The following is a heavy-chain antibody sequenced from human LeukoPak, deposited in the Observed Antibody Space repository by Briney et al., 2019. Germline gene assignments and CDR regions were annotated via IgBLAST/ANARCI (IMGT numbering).Heavy chain of an antibody. V-gene: IGHV1-8*02. D-gene: IGHD3/OR15-3a*01. CDR3: ARAWGLKLDSNYYMDV. CDR2: MNPNSGNT. Sequence: ASVRVSCKASGYTFTSYHMHWVRQAPGQGLEWMGWMNPNSGNTGYAQKLQGRVTMTRNTSISTAYMELSSLRSEDTAVYYCARAWGLKLDSNYYMDVWGKGTTVTVSS. CDR1: GYTFTSYH. J-gene: IGHJ6*03.